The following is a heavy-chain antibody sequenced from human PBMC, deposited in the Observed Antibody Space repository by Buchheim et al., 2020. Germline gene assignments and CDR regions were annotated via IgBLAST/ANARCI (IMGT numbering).Heavy chain of an antibody. D-gene: IGHD3/OR15-3a*01. J-gene: IGHJ4*02. CDR2: INEDGSEK. Sequence: EVQLVESGGGLVQPGGSLRLSCEASTFSFSRYLMSWVRQAPGNGLEWVAYINEDGSEKKYVDYVTGRFTISRDNARNSVFLAMNSLRAEDTAIYYCVTVSFWTNFDNWGQGTL. V-gene: IGHV3-7*03. CDR1: TFSFSRYL. CDR3: VTVSFWTNFDN.